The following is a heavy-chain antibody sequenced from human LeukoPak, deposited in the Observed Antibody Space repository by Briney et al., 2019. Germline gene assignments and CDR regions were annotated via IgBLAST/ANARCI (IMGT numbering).Heavy chain of an antibody. CDR3: ARGSGSYSFNLLGFDP. CDR2: ISSSSTI. D-gene: IGHD1-26*01. Sequence: GGSLRLSCAASGFTFSSYSMNWVRQAPGKGLEWVSYISSSSTIYDADSVKGRFTISRDNAKNSLYLQMNSLRAEDTAVYYCARGSGSYSFNLLGFDPWGQGTLVTVSS. CDR1: GFTFSSYS. V-gene: IGHV3-48*01. J-gene: IGHJ5*02.